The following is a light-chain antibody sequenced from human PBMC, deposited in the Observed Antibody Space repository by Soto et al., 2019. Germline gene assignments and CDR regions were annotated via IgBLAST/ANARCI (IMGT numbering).Light chain of an antibody. V-gene: IGKV1-5*03. CDR2: KAS. Sequence: DIQMTQSPSTLSASLGDRVTITCRASQSISNWLAWYQQKPGKAPNLLIYKASSLESGVPSRFSGSGSGTEFTLTISSLQPDDFATYYCQQYSTYPRTFGQGTKVEIK. CDR1: QSISNW. J-gene: IGKJ1*01. CDR3: QQYSTYPRT.